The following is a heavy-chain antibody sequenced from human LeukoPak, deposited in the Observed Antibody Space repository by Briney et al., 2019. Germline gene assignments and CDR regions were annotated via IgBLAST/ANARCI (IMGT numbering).Heavy chain of an antibody. CDR2: INPNTGGT. J-gene: IGHJ4*02. CDR1: GYTFTGYY. Sequence: GASVKVSCKASGYTFTGYYIHWVRQAPGQGPEWMGYINPNTGGTKYAQKFQDRVTMTRDTSISTAYMELSRLKSDDTAVYYCARVRDGNTVDFDYWGQGTLVTVSS. D-gene: IGHD5-24*01. CDR3: ARVRDGNTVDFDY. V-gene: IGHV1-2*02.